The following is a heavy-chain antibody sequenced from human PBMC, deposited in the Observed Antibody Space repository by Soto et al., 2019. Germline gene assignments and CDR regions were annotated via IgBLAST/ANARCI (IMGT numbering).Heavy chain of an antibody. Sequence: EVQLLESGGGLVQPGGSLRLSCAASGFTFSSYAMSWVRQAPGKGLEWVSAISGSGGSTYYADSVKGRFTISRDNSKNTLYLQMNRLRAEDTAVNYCAKDQLLPAAIFLEWYFDYWGQGTLVTASS. CDR2: ISGSGGST. J-gene: IGHJ4*02. CDR3: AKDQLLPAAIFLEWYFDY. D-gene: IGHD2-2*01. CDR1: GFTFSSYA. V-gene: IGHV3-23*01.